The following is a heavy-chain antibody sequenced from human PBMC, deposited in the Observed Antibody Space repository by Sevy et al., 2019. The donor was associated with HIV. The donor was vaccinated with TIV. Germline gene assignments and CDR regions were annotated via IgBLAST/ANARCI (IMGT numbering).Heavy chain of an antibody. CDR2: VSGSGGST. D-gene: IGHD3-22*01. V-gene: IGHV3-23*01. Sequence: GGSLRLSCAVSGFTLTSYAMNWVRQAPGKGLEWVSGVSGSGGSTYYADSVQGRFTISSDHSRNTLYLQINSLRAEDTAVYYCVQDQVYDHTYLDYWGQGTLVTVSS. J-gene: IGHJ4*02. CDR1: GFTLTSYA. CDR3: VQDQVYDHTYLDY.